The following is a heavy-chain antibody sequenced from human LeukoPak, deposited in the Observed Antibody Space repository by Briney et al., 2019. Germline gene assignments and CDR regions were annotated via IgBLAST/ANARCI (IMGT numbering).Heavy chain of an antibody. J-gene: IGHJ6*02. CDR2: IYTSGST. CDR3: ARGPRLWFGESHYYYYGMDV. Sequence: SETLSLTCTVSGASISSYYWSWIRQPAGRGLEWIGRIYTSGSTNSNPSLKRRVTMSVDTSKNQFFLKLSSVTAADTAVYYCARGPRLWFGESHYYYYGMDVWGQGTTVTVSS. D-gene: IGHD3-10*01. V-gene: IGHV4-4*07. CDR1: GASISSYY.